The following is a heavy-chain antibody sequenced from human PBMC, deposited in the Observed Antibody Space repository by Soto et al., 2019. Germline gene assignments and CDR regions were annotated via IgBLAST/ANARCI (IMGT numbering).Heavy chain of an antibody. CDR1: GFTFSIYA. V-gene: IGHV3-23*01. CDR2: ISGSGGST. D-gene: IGHD2-15*01. Sequence: GGSLRLSCAASGFTFSIYATSWVRQAPGKGMEGVAAISGSGGSTYYADSVKGRFTISRENSKNTLYLQMNILRAEDAAVYYCAKDLVGSNADYYDYWGQGTLVIVSS. CDR3: AKDLVGSNADYYDY. J-gene: IGHJ4*02.